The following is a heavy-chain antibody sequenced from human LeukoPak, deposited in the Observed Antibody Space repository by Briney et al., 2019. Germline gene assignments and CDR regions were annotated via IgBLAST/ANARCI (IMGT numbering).Heavy chain of an antibody. CDR3: ARDLEYQPGGMDV. CDR1: GGTFSSYA. V-gene: IGHV1-69*01. CDR2: IIPIFGTA. D-gene: IGHD2-2*01. J-gene: IGHJ6*04. Sequence: SVKASCKASGGTFSSYAISWVRQAPGQGLEWMGGIIPIFGTANYAQKFQGRVTITADESTSTAYMELSSLRSEDTAVYYCARDLEYQPGGMDVWGKGTTVTVSS.